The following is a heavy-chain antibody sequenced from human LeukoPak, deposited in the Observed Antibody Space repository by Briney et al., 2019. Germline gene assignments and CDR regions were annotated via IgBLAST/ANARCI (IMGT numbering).Heavy chain of an antibody. CDR3: AKQYYCDSSGWDDY. J-gene: IGHJ4*02. CDR2: ISGSGGST. D-gene: IGHD3-22*01. Sequence: PGGSLRLSCAASGFTFSSYAMSWVRQAPGKGLEWVSAISGSGGSTYYADSVKGRFTISRDSSKNTLYLQMNSLRAEDTAVYYCAKQYYCDSSGWDDYWGQGTLVTVSS. V-gene: IGHV3-23*01. CDR1: GFTFSSYA.